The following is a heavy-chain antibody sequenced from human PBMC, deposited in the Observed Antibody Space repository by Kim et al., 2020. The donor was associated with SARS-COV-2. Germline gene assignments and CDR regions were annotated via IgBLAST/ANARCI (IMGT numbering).Heavy chain of an antibody. Sequence: GGSLRLSCAASGFTFSSYAMHWVRQAPGKGLEWVAVISYDGSNKYYADSVKGRFTISRDNSKNTLYLQMNSLRAEDTAVYYCARDSAGSYYSSFDYWGQGTLVTVSS. CDR1: GFTFSSYA. CDR3: ARDSAGSYYSSFDY. V-gene: IGHV3-30*04. D-gene: IGHD3-10*01. J-gene: IGHJ4*02. CDR2: ISYDGSNK.